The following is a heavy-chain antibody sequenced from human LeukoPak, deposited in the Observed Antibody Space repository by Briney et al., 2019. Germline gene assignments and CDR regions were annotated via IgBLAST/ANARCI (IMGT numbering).Heavy chain of an antibody. J-gene: IGHJ5*02. CDR1: GGPISSISYS. D-gene: IGHD6-19*01. V-gene: IGHV4-39*01. Sequence: SETLSLTCTVSGGPISSISYSWGGIRQPPGRGLEWMGSIYYSGSTYYNPSLKSRVTISVDTSKNQFSLKLSSVTAADTAVYYCARQLRIAVAGTWFDPWGQGTLVTVSS. CDR3: ARQLRIAVAGTWFDP. CDR2: IYYSGST.